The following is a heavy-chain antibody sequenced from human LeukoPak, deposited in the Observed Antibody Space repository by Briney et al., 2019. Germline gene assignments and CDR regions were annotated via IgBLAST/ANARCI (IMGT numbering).Heavy chain of an antibody. Sequence: GGSRRLSCAASGFTFSTYAMDWVRQAPGKGLDWVSSISANGGDTYYADSVKGRFTISRDNSKNMLYLQMNSLRAEDTAVYFCAKDRTSGWPYWYFDLWGRGTLVTVSS. D-gene: IGHD6-19*01. CDR3: AKDRTSGWPYWYFDL. J-gene: IGHJ2*01. CDR1: GFTFSTYA. CDR2: ISANGGDT. V-gene: IGHV3-23*01.